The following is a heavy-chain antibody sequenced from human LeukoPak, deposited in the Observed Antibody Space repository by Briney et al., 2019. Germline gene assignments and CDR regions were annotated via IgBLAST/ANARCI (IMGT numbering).Heavy chain of an antibody. CDR3: AKDRRLRGGGGDYFDY. CDR1: GFTFSSYA. Sequence: PGGSLRLSCAASGFTFSSYAMHWVRQAPGKGLEWVAVISYDGSNKYYADSVKGRFTISRDNSKNTLYLQMNSLRAEDTAVYYWAKDRRLRGGGGDYFDYWGQGTLVTVSS. D-gene: IGHD3-16*01. J-gene: IGHJ4*02. CDR2: ISYDGSNK. V-gene: IGHV3-30-3*01.